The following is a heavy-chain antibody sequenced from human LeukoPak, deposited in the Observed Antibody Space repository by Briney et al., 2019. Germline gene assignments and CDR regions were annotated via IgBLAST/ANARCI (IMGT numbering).Heavy chain of an antibody. V-gene: IGHV5-51*01. CDR1: GYSFTSYW. J-gene: IGHJ4*02. CDR3: ARQRY. Sequence: SXXXSGYSFTSYWIGWMRPMPGKGVGRMGIIYPGDSDTRYSPSFQGQVTISADKSISTAYLQWSILKASDTAMYYCARQRYWGQGTLVTVSS. CDR2: IYPGDSDT.